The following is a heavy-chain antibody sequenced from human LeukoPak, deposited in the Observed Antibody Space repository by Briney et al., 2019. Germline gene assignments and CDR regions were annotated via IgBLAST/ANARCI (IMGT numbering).Heavy chain of an antibody. CDR2: ISGSGGST. CDR3: AKDVRNSFAAYGMDV. D-gene: IGHD2-21*01. V-gene: IGHV3-23*01. Sequence: GGSLRLSCAASGFTFSSNAMSWVRQAPGKGLEWVSAISGSGGSTYYADSVKGRFTISRDNSKNTLYLQMNSLRAEDTAVYYCAKDVRNSFAAYGMDVWGQGTTVTVSS. J-gene: IGHJ6*02. CDR1: GFTFSSNA.